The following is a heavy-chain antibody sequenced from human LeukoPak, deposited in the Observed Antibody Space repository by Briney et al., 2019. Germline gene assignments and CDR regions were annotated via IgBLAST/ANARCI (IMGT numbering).Heavy chain of an antibody. CDR1: GFTFSSYT. V-gene: IGHV3-23*01. CDR2: ITTGDGNT. J-gene: IGHJ6*02. D-gene: IGHD7-27*01. Sequence: PGGSLRLSCTASGFTFSSYTMTWVRQAPGKGLKWVSTITTGDGNTYYADSVKGRFTVSRDDSKNTLYLQMNSLRAEDTAVYYCAKDRGLWVSAHWGDSWGQGTTVTVSS. CDR3: AKDRGLWVSAHWGDS.